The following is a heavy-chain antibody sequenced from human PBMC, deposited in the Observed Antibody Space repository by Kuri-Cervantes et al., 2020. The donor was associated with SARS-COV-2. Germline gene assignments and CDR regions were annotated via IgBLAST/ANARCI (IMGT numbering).Heavy chain of an antibody. CDR1: GYTFTNYW. V-gene: IGHV5-51*01. J-gene: IGHJ6*03. CDR3: ARRAYGEEVDYYYMDV. CDR2: IYPGDFDT. D-gene: IGHD4-17*01. Sequence: GGSLRLSFKGSGYTFTNYWIGWVRQMPGKGLEWMGIIYPGDFDTRDSPSFQGQVTISADKSINTAFLQWSSLKASDTAIYYCARRAYGEEVDYYYMDVWGKGTTVTVSS.